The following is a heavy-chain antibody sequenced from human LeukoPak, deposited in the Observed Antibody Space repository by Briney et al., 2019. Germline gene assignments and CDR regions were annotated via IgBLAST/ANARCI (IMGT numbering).Heavy chain of an antibody. CDR3: ARGPSITMVRGGQWYYYMDV. CDR1: GYTFTGYY. D-gene: IGHD3-10*01. J-gene: IGHJ6*03. Sequence: ASVKVSCKASGYTFTGYYMHWVRQAPGQGLEWMGWINPNSGGTNYAQRFQGRVTMTRDTSTNTVYMELSSLRSEDTAVYYCARGPSITMVRGGQWYYYMDVWGKGTTVTISS. V-gene: IGHV1-2*02. CDR2: INPNSGGT.